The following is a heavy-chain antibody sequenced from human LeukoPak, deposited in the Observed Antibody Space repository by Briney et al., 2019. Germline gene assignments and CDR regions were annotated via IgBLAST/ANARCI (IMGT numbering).Heavy chain of an antibody. V-gene: IGHV3-23*01. CDR3: AKDKVSGSSGWYSYFDY. D-gene: IGHD6-19*01. CDR2: LSDSGGST. Sequence: GGSLTLSCAASGFTFSSYAMSWLRQPPGKGVEWWSALSDSGGSTYYAASVKGRLTISRDNSKNTLYLQMNSLRAEDTAVYYCAKDKVSGSSGWYSYFDYWGQGTLVSVS. J-gene: IGHJ4*02. CDR1: GFTFSSYA.